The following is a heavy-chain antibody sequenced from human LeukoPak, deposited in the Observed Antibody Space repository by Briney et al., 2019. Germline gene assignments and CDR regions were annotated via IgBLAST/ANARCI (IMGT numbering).Heavy chain of an antibody. CDR2: IIPIFGTA. V-gene: IGHV1-69*01. CDR3: ARNYDFWSGYLDY. J-gene: IGHJ4*02. Sequence: GSSVKVSCKASGGTFISYAISWVRQAPGQGLEWMGGIIPIFGTANYAQKFQGRVTITADESTSTAYMELSSLRSEDTAVYYCARNYDFWSGYLDYWGQGTLVTVSS. CDR1: GGTFISYA. D-gene: IGHD3-3*01.